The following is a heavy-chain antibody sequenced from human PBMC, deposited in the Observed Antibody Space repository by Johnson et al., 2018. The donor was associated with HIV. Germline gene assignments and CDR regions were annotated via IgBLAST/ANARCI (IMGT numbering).Heavy chain of an antibody. CDR2: IKQDGSEK. V-gene: IGHV3-7*01. CDR3: ARARVVGARSSAFDI. J-gene: IGHJ3*02. D-gene: IGHD1-26*01. Sequence: VQLVESGGGLVQPGGSLRLSCAASGFTFSSYWMSWVRQAPGKGLEWVANIKQDGSEKYYVDSVKGRFTISRDNAKNSLYLQMNSLRAEGTAVYYCARARVVGARSSAFDIWGQGTMVTVSS. CDR1: GFTFSSYW.